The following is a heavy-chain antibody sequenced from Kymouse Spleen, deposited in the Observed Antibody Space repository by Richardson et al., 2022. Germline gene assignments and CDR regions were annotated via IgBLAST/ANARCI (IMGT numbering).Heavy chain of an antibody. Sequence: QVQLVESGGGVVQPGRSLRLSCAASGFTFSSYGMHWVRQAPGKGLEWVAVISYDGSNKYYADSVKGRFTISRDNSKNTLYLQMNSLRAEDTAVYYCAKPDYGGNSPSDYWGQGTLVTVSS. CDR2: ISYDGSNK. CDR1: GFTFSSYG. CDR3: AKPDYGGNSPSDY. V-gene: IGHV3-30*18. D-gene: IGHD4-23*01. J-gene: IGHJ4*02.